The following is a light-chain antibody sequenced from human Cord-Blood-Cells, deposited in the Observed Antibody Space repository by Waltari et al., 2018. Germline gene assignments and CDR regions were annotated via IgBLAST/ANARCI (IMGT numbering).Light chain of an antibody. J-gene: IGKJ3*01. V-gene: IGKV1-39*01. CDR1: QSISSY. CDR2: AAS. CDR3: QQSYSTPS. Sequence: DIQMTQSPSSLSASLGDRVTITCRASQSISSYLNWYQQKPGKAPKLLIYAASSLQSGVPSRFSGSGSGTDFTLTISSLQPEDFATYYCQQSYSTPSFGPGTKVDIK.